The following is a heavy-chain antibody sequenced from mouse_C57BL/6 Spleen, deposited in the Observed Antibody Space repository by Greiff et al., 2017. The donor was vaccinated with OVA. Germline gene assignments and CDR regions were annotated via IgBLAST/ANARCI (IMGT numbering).Heavy chain of an antibody. Sequence: VQLKESGPELVKPGASVQISCKASGYSFTDYNMNWVKPSNGKSLEWIGVINPNYGTTSYNQKFKGKATLTVDQSARPAYIQLHSLTSDDSAVYYCARSELYGSSYPYAMDYRGQGASVTDSP. CDR3: ARSELYGSSYPYAMDY. CDR1: GYSFTDYN. V-gene: IGHV1-39*01. CDR2: INPNYGTT. D-gene: IGHD1-1*01. J-gene: IGHJ4*01.